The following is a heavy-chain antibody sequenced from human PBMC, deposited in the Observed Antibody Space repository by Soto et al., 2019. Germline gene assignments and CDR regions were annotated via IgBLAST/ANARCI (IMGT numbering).Heavy chain of an antibody. CDR3: ASSIAAAGNYYYYYGMDV. D-gene: IGHD6-13*01. CDR1: GYTFTGYY. Sequence: GASVKVSCKASGYTFTGYYMHWVRQAPGQGLEWMGWINPNSGGTNYAQKFQGWVTMTRDMSISTAYMELSRLRSDDTAVYYCASSIAAAGNYYYYYGMDVWGQGTTVTVSS. CDR2: INPNSGGT. J-gene: IGHJ6*02. V-gene: IGHV1-2*04.